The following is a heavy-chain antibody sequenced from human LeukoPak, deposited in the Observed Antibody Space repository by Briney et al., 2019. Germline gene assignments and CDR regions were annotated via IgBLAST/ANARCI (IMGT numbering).Heavy chain of an antibody. D-gene: IGHD3-3*01. Sequence: SETLSLTCTVSGGSISSYYWSWIRQAPGKGLEWIGYLYCSGSTNYNPSLKSRVTISVDTSKNQFSLKLSSVTAADTSVYYCARVGYDFWSGSHYYYYYMDFWGKGTTVTVSS. CDR2: LYCSGST. V-gene: IGHV4-59*01. J-gene: IGHJ6*03. CDR1: GGSISSYY. CDR3: ARVGYDFWSGSHYYYYYMDF.